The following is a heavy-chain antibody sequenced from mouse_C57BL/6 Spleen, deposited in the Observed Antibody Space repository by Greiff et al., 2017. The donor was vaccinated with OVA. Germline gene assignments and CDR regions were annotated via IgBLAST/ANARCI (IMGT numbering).Heavy chain of an antibody. D-gene: IGHD1-1*01. CDR3: ARRYGSLDY. CDR2: LDPEDGET. CDR1: GFNITDYY. Sequence: EVQLQQSGAELVKPGASVKLSCTASGFNITDYYMHWVKQRTEQGLEWIGRLDPEDGETKYAPQFPGKATITADTSSNTAYLQLSSLTSEDTAVYYCARRYGSLDYWGQGTTLTVAS. V-gene: IGHV14-2*01. J-gene: IGHJ2*01.